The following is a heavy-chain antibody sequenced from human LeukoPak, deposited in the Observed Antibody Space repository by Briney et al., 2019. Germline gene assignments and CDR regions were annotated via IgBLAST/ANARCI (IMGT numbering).Heavy chain of an antibody. CDR3: ARDPDSTMVRGGSESGLFLSLTLYFDY. CDR1: GFTFSSYA. CDR2: ISYDGSNK. D-gene: IGHD3-10*01. J-gene: IGHJ4*02. Sequence: GRSLRLSCAASGFTFSSYAMHWVRQAPGKGLEWVAVISYDGSNKYYADSVKGRFTISRDNSENTLYLQMNSLRAEDTAVYYCARDPDSTMVRGGSESGLFLSLTLYFDYWGQGTLVTVSS. V-gene: IGHV3-30-3*01.